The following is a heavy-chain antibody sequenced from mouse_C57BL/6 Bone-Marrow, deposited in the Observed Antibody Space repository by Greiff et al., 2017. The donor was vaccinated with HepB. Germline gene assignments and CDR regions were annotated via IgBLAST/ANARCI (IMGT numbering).Heavy chain of an antibody. CDR3: AGSAYDEGFAY. CDR2: IYPGDGDT. Sequence: VQLQQSGAELVKPGASVKISCKASGYAFSSYWMNWVKQRPGKGLEWIGQIYPGDGDTNYNGKFKGKATLTADKSSSTTYMQLSSLTSEDSAVYFCAGSAYDEGFAYWGQGTLVTVSA. J-gene: IGHJ3*01. V-gene: IGHV1-80*01. D-gene: IGHD2-12*01. CDR1: GYAFSSYW.